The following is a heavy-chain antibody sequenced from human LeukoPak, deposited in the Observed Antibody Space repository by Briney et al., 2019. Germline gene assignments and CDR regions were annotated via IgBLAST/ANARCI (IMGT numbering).Heavy chain of an antibody. V-gene: IGHV3-23*01. CDR1: GFTFSNYA. CDR2: ISDSGDST. J-gene: IGHJ4*02. D-gene: IGHD6-6*01. CDR3: AKKMDNSSPFFDY. Sequence: GGSLRLSCVASGFTFSNYAVSWVRQAPGMGLTWVSAISDSGDSTQYADSVEGRFTISRDNSKNTLYLQMDSLRAEDTAVYYCAKKMDNSSPFFDYWGQGTLVTVSS.